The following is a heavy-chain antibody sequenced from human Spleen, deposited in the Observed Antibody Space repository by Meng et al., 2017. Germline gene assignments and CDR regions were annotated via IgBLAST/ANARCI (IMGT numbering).Heavy chain of an antibody. J-gene: IGHJ4*02. V-gene: IGHV3-23*01. CDR3: ARSPIDKYDLSALPLDY. CDR1: GVTFSSYA. D-gene: IGHD3-16*01. CDR2: ISSDADGT. Sequence: GESLKISCVASGVTFSSYAMSWVRQAPGKGLEWVSTISSDADGTHYADSVKGRFTISRDNSKSTVSLQMNSLRVEDTAVYYCARSPIDKYDLSALPLDYWGQGTLVTVSS.